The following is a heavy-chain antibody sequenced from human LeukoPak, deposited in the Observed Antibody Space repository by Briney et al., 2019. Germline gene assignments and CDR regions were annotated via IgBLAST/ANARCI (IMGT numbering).Heavy chain of an antibody. D-gene: IGHD3-9*01. CDR1: GFTFSSYS. CDR2: ISSSSYI. CDR3: ASGGAILTGFDY. V-gene: IGHV3-21*01. Sequence: PGGSLRLSCAASGFTFSSYSMNWVRQAPGKGLEWVSSISSSSYIYYADSVKGRFTISRDNAKNSLYLQMNSLRAEDTAVYYCASGGAILTGFDYWGHGTLVTVSS. J-gene: IGHJ4*01.